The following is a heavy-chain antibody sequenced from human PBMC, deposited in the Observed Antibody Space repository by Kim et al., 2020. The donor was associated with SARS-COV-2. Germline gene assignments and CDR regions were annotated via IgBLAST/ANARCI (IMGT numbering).Heavy chain of an antibody. D-gene: IGHD3-22*01. Sequence: GGSLRLSCAASGFTFSNYWMHWVRQVPGKGLVWVSRIKNDGTITTYADSVRGRFTISRDNAKNTVYLQMNSLRAEDTAVYYCARDHYYNQVYYWGQGT. CDR3: ARDHYYNQVYY. V-gene: IGHV3-74*01. CDR2: IKNDGTIT. J-gene: IGHJ4*02. CDR1: GFTFSNYW.